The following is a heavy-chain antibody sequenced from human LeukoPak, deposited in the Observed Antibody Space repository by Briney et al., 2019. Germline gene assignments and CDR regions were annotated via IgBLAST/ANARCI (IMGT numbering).Heavy chain of an antibody. CDR2: INPNSGGT. CDR3: ARGIVVVITGAFDI. D-gene: IGHD3-22*01. CDR1: GYTFTSYD. J-gene: IGHJ3*02. Sequence: ASVKVSCKASGYTFTSYDINWVRQATGQGLEWMGWINPNSGGTNYAQKFQGRVTITADESTSTAYMELSSLRSEDTAVYYCARGIVVVITGAFDIWGQGTMVTVSS. V-gene: IGHV1-8*03.